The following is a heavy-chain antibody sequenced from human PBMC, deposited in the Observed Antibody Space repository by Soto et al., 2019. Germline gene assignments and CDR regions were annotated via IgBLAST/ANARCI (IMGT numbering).Heavy chain of an antibody. V-gene: IGHV4-30-4*08. CDR3: ARVRVEYSSSSNYYYYGMDV. CDR1: GGSISSGGYY. J-gene: IGHJ6*02. Sequence: SEILSLTCTVSGGSISSGGYYWSWIRQHPGKGLEWIGYIYYSGSTYYNPSLKSRVTISVDTSKNQFSLKLSSVTAADTAVYYCARVRVEYSSSSNYYYYGMDVWGQGTTVTVSS. CDR2: IYYSGST. D-gene: IGHD6-6*01.